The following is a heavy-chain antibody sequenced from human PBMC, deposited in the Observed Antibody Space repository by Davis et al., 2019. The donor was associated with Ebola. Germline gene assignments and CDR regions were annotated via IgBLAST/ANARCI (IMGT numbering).Heavy chain of an antibody. CDR1: GDSIGTYY. D-gene: IGHD2-2*02. CDR2: IYHSGIT. CDR3: AREGSETYPDAFDI. Sequence: MPGGSLRLSCTVSGDSIGTYYWSWIRQPPGKRLEWIGYIYHSGITKYNPSLKSRVTISVDTSRNQMSLKLSSVTAADTAVYYCAREGSETYPDAFDIWGQGTMVTVSS. J-gene: IGHJ3*02. V-gene: IGHV4-59*01.